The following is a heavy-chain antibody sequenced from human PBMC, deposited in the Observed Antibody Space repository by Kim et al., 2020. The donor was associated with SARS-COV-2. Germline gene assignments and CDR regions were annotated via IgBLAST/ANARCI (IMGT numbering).Heavy chain of an antibody. D-gene: IGHD3-10*01. CDR3: AKAYGSGSRDYFDY. CDR2: ISYDGSNK. J-gene: IGHJ4*02. V-gene: IGHV3-30*18. Sequence: GGSLRLSCAASGFTFSSYGMHWVRQAPGKGLEWVAVISYDGSNKYYADSVKGRFTISRDNSKNTLYLQMNSLRAEDTAVYYCAKAYGSGSRDYFDYWGQG. CDR1: GFTFSSYG.